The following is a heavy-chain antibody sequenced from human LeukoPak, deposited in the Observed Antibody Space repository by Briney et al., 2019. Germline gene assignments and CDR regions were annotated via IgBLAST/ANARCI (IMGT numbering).Heavy chain of an antibody. J-gene: IGHJ4*02. CDR3: AKDXXRSGYXXYXDY. V-gene: IGHV3-43*02. Sequence: GGSLRLSCAASGFTFDDYAMHWVRQAPGKGLEWVSLVSGDGDSTNYADSLKGRFIISRENSKNSLYLQMNSLRTEDTALYYCAKDXXRSGYXXYXDYWGXGTLVTVSS. CDR1: GFTFDDYA. CDR2: VSGDGDST. D-gene: IGHD3-22*01.